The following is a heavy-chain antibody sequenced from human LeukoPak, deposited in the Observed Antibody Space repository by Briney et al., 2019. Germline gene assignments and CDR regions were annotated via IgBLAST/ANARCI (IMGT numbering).Heavy chain of an antibody. V-gene: IGHV3-7*01. CDR1: GFTFSSDW. CDR2: IKQDGSQK. J-gene: IGHJ4*02. CDR3: ARIGYSSSCTDY. D-gene: IGHD2-2*01. Sequence: GSLRLSCAASGFTFSSDWMSWVRQAPGKGLEWVANIKQDGSQKYYVDSVKGRFTISRDNAKNSVYLQMNTLRAGDTGVYYCARIGYSSSCTDYWGQGTLGTVSS.